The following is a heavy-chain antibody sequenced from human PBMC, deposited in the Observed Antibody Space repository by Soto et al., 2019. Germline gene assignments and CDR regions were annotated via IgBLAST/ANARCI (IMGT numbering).Heavy chain of an antibody. V-gene: IGHV3-23*01. J-gene: IGHJ4*02. CDR2: ISGSGGST. CDR1: GITFSSYA. D-gene: IGHD3-3*01. CDR3: AKQGQPNDFWSGYLPWFDY. Sequence: EVQLLESGGGLVQPGGSLRLSCAASGITFSSYAMSWVRQAPGKGLEWVSVISGSGGSTYYADSVKGRFTISRDNSKNTLYLQMNSLRAEDTAVYYCAKQGQPNDFWSGYLPWFDYWGQGTLVTVSS.